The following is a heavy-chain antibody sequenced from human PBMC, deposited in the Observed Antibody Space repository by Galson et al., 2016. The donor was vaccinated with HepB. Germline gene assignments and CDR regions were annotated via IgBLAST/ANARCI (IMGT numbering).Heavy chain of an antibody. CDR1: GYTLTGYH. V-gene: IGHV1-18*01. Sequence: SVKVSCKASGYTLTGYHIHWVRQAPGQGLEWLGWISANSGNTIYAQKFQDRVTMTRDTSASTVYMDLRSLRSDDTAVYYCARDAQFRFDYWGQGTLVTVSS. J-gene: IGHJ4*02. CDR3: ARDAQFRFDY. D-gene: IGHD4-11*01. CDR2: ISANSGNT.